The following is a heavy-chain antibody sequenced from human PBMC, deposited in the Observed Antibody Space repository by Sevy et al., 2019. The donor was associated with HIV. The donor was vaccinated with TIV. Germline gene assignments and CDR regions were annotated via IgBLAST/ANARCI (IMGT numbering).Heavy chain of an antibody. CDR1: GGSISSGGYS. Sequence: SETLSLTCAVSGGSISSGGYSWSWIRQPPGKGLEWIGYIYHSGSTYYNPSLKSRVTISVDRSKNQFSLKLSSVTAADTAVYYCARVRGSDSNYPFDYWGQRTLVTVSS. D-gene: IGHD4-4*01. J-gene: IGHJ4*02. V-gene: IGHV4-30-2*01. CDR3: ARVRGSDSNYPFDY. CDR2: IYHSGST.